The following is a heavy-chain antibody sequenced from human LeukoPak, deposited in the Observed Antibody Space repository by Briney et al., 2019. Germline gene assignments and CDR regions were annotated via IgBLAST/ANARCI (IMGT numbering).Heavy chain of an antibody. D-gene: IGHD1-26*01. V-gene: IGHV1-18*01. CDR2: ISAYNGNT. J-gene: IGHJ4*02. CDR3: ASSLVGATYFDY. Sequence: ASVKVSCKASGYTFTSYGISWVRQAPGQGLEWMGWISAYNGNTSYAQKLQGRVTMTTDTSTSTAYMELRSLRSDDTAVYYCASSLVGATYFDYWGQGTLVTVSS. CDR1: GYTFTSYG.